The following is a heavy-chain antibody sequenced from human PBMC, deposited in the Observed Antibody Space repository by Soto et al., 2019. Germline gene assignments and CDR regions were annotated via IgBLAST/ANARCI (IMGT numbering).Heavy chain of an antibody. Sequence: VQLLESGGGLVQPGGSLRLSCAASGFTFSSYAMIWIRQVPGKGLEWVSGLYGSGGGIHYADSVKGRFTISRDNSAYSVYLQMNDLRVEDSAVYYCAKDAVSLDGVWLAHDWGQGTVVTVSS. J-gene: IGHJ4*02. CDR1: GFTFSSYA. CDR2: LYGSGGGI. V-gene: IGHV3-23*01. D-gene: IGHD5-12*01. CDR3: AKDAVSLDGVWLAHD.